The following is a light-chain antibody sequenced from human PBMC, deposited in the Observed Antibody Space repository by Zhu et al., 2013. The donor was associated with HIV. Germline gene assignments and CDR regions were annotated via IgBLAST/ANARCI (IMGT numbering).Light chain of an antibody. CDR1: QSLLHSNGYNY. CDR2: LGS. Sequence: DIVMTQSPLSLLVTLGQPASISCRSSQSLLHSNGYNYLDWFLQKPGQSPQLLIYLGSNRASGVPDRFSGSGSGTDFTLKISRVEAEDVGVYYCMQALQTPRTFGQGTKVELK. V-gene: IGKV2-28*01. J-gene: IGKJ1*01. CDR3: MQALQTPRT.